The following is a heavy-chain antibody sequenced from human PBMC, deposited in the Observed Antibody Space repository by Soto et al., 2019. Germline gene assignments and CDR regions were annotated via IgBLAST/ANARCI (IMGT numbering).Heavy chain of an antibody. Sequence: QVQLVQSGAEVKKPGASVKVSCKASGYTFTSYDIIWVRQATGQGLEWMGWMNRNSGNTGYAQKFQGRLTITSNTSISTAYMELSSLRSEDTGVYSCERGSYGDYVLTLLGYYYYYMDVWAKGTTVTVSS. CDR1: GYTFTSYD. V-gene: IGHV1-8*01. CDR2: MNRNSGNT. J-gene: IGHJ6*03. CDR3: ERGSYGDYVLTLLGYYYYYMDV. D-gene: IGHD4-17*01.